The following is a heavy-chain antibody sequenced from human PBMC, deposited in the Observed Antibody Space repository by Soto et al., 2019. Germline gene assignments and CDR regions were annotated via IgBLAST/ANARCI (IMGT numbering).Heavy chain of an antibody. D-gene: IGHD3-3*01. CDR1: GYTFTSYA. V-gene: IGHV1-3*01. J-gene: IGHJ4*02. CDR2: INAGNGNT. Sequence: ASVKVSCKASGYTFTSYAMHWVRQAPGQRLEWMGWINAGNGNTKYSQKFQGRVTITRDTSASTAYMELSSLRSEDTAVYYCARVAFWPQVRNNFDYWGQGTLVTVSS. CDR3: ARVAFWPQVRNNFDY.